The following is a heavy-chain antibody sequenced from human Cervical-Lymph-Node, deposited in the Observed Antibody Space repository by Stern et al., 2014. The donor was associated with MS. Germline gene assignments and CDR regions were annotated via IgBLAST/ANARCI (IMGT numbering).Heavy chain of an antibody. Sequence: QVQLQESGPGLVKPSGTLSLTCAVSGGSVSSTNWWSWVRQSPGKGLEWIGNISHSGASNYRPSLRSRVSISLDNSKNPLSLHLTSVTAADTAVYYCARERQQYCNSEGCSYWYFDLWGRGTLVTVSS. CDR1: GGSVSSTNW. J-gene: IGHJ2*01. CDR3: ARERQQYCNSEGCSYWYFDL. V-gene: IGHV4-4*02. CDR2: ISHSGAS. D-gene: IGHD2/OR15-2a*01.